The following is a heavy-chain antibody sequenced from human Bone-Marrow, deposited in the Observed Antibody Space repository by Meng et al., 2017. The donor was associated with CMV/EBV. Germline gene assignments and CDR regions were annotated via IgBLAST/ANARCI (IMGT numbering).Heavy chain of an antibody. V-gene: IGHV4-39*01. J-gene: IGHJ4*02. D-gene: IGHD1-14*01. Sequence: SETLSLTCSVSGDSIMKNNYYWGWIRQSPGKGLEWIGSAFFSGSAYYNPPLKSRVSISVDTSKNQFSLQLTSVTAADTAVYYCARWRPRIDYWGQGTLVTVSS. CDR1: GDSIMKNNYY. CDR2: AFFSGSA. CDR3: ARWRPRIDY.